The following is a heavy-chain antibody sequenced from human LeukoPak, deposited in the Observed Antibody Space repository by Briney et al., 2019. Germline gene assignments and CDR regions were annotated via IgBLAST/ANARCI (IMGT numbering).Heavy chain of an antibody. J-gene: IGHJ4*02. CDR2: IYYSGST. CDR3: ATVGSGSYSGY. CDR1: GGSISSGGYC. Sequence: SETLSLTCTVSGGSISSGGYCWSWIRQHPGKGLEWIGYIYYSGSTYYNPSLKSRVTISVDTSKNQFSLKLSSVTAADTAVYYCATVGSGSYSGYWGQGTLVTVSS. V-gene: IGHV4-31*03. D-gene: IGHD1-26*01.